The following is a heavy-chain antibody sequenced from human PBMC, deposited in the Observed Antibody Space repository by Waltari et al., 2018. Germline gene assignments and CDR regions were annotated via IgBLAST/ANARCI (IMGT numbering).Heavy chain of an antibody. D-gene: IGHD2-2*01. J-gene: IGHJ6*02. Sequence: QVQLQQWGAGLLKPSETLSLTCAVYGGSFSGYYWSWTRQPPGKGLEWIGEINHSGSTNYNPSLKSRVTISVDTSKNQFSLKLSSVTAADTAVYYCASGHCSSTSCYLYYYYGMDVWGQGTTVTVSS. CDR3: ASGHCSSTSCYLYYYYGMDV. CDR1: GGSFSGYY. CDR2: INHSGST. V-gene: IGHV4-34*01.